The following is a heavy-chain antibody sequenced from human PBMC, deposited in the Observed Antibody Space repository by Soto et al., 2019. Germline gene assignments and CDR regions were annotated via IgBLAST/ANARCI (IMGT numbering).Heavy chain of an antibody. V-gene: IGHV3-33*01. CDR3: ARDPPRSGYYPY. CDR1: GFTFSSYG. J-gene: IGHJ4*02. D-gene: IGHD3-22*01. CDR2: IWYDGSNK. Sequence: QVQLVESGGGVVQPGRSLRLSCAASGFTFSSYGMHWVRQAPGKGLVWVAVIWYDGSNKYYADSVKDRFTISRDNSKNTLYLQMNSLIAEDTTVYYCARDPPRSGYYPYWGQGTLVTVSS.